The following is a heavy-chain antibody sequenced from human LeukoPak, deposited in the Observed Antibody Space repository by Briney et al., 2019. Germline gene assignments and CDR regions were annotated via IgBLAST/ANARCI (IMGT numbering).Heavy chain of an antibody. Sequence: SSETLSLTRTVSGGSISSHYWSWIRQPPGKGLEWIGYLYDYGRTKHNPSLNSRLTLSADTSKNQFSLRLSSVTAADTAVYFCATIKRGNIFGYFDFWGQGILVAVSS. CDR3: ATIKRGNIFGYFDF. J-gene: IGHJ4*02. V-gene: IGHV4-59*11. CDR1: GGSISSHY. D-gene: IGHD5-18*01. CDR2: LYDYGRT.